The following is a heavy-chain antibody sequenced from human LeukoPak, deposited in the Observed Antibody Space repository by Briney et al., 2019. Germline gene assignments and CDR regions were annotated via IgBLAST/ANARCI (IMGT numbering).Heavy chain of an antibody. D-gene: IGHD6-13*01. CDR1: GFTFSSYA. J-gene: IGHJ6*02. Sequence: LSGGSLRLSCAASGFTFSSYAMSWVRQAPGKGLEWVSAISGSGGSTYYADSVKGRFTISRDNSKNTLYLQMNSLRAEDTAVYYCAKYAAAGNYYYYGMDVWGQGTTVTVSS. V-gene: IGHV3-23*01. CDR2: ISGSGGST. CDR3: AKYAAAGNYYYYGMDV.